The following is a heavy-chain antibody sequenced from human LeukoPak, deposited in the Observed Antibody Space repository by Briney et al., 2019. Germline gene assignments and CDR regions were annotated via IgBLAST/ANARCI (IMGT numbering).Heavy chain of an antibody. CDR1: GGSVSSGLNY. CDR2: IYSDGST. CDR3: ARDDPHYGSGTYYY. J-gene: IGHJ4*02. D-gene: IGHD3-10*01. Sequence: SETLSLTCSVSGGSVSSGLNYWSWIRQPAGKGLEWIGRIYSDGSTNYNPSLRSRVTISVDTSKNQFSLKLTSVTAADTVVYYCARDDPHYGSGTYYYWGQGTQVTVSS. V-gene: IGHV4-61*02.